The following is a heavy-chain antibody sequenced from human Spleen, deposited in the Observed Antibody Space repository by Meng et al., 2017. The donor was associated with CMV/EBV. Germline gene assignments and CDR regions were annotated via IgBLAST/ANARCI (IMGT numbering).Heavy chain of an antibody. V-gene: IGHV3-11*04. CDR3: ARTRMDIVVVIGDY. J-gene: IGHJ4*02. CDR1: GFTFSDYY. Sequence: GGSLRLSCAASGFTFSDYYLSWVRQAPGKGLEWLSDISGSGSHIYDADSVKGRFTISRDNAKNSLYLQMNNLRAEDTAIYYCARTRMDIVVVIGDYWGQGTPVTVSS. D-gene: IGHD2-15*01. CDR2: ISGSGSHI.